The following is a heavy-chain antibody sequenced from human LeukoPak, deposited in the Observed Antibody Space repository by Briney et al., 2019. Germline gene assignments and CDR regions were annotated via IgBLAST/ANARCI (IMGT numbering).Heavy chain of an antibody. Sequence: GGSLRLSCAASGLTFSSNYMNWVRQAPGKGLEWVSVIYSGGSTYYADSVKGRFTISRDNSRNTLYLQMNSLRAEDTAVYYCARAIPVNWYFDLWGRGTLVTVSS. J-gene: IGHJ2*01. CDR1: GLTFSSNY. CDR3: ARAIPVNWYFDL. D-gene: IGHD2-2*02. CDR2: IYSGGST. V-gene: IGHV3-66*01.